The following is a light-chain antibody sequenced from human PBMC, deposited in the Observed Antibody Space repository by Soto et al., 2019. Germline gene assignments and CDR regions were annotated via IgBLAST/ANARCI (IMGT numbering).Light chain of an antibody. Sequence: DIQMTQSPSSLSASVGDRVTITCRASQSIISYLNWYQQKPGKAPKLLIYAASSLQSGVPSRFSGSGSGTDFTLTISSLQPEDFATYYCKQSYSTLFGPGTKVDIK. V-gene: IGKV1-39*01. J-gene: IGKJ3*01. CDR3: KQSYSTL. CDR2: AAS. CDR1: QSIISY.